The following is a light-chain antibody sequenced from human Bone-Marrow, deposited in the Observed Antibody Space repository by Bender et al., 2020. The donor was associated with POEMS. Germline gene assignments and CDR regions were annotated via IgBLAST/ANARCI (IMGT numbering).Light chain of an antibody. CDR1: NLGDEY. V-gene: IGLV3-1*01. Sequence: SFELTQPPSVSVSPGQTASITCSGDNLGDEYTSWYQQKPGQSPVMVIYQDSKRPSGIPERFSGSNSGNTATLTISGTQAMDEADYYCQAWDSSIGVFGGGTKLTVL. CDR2: QDS. CDR3: QAWDSSIGV. J-gene: IGLJ2*01.